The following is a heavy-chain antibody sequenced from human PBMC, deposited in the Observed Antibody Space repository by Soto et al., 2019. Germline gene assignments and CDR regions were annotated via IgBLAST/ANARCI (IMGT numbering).Heavy chain of an antibody. D-gene: IGHD3-10*01. J-gene: IGHJ4*02. CDR1: GFTFSSYG. Sequence: GGSLRLSCAASGFTFSSYGMHWVRQAPGKGLEWVAVISYDGSNKYYADSVKGRFTISRDNSKNTLYLQMNSLRAEDTAMYYCARGRRYYGSGSLDYWGQGTLVTVSS. CDR2: ISYDGSNK. CDR3: ARGRRYYGSGSLDY. V-gene: IGHV3-30*03.